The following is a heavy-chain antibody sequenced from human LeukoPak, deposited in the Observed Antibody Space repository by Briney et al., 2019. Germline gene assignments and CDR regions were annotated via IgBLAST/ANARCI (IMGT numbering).Heavy chain of an antibody. D-gene: IGHD3-10*01. CDR2: IYHSGST. Sequence: PQTLSLTCTVSGGSISSGGYYWSWIRQPPGKGLEWIGYIYHSGSTYYNPSLKSRVTISVDTSKNQFSLKLSSVTAADTAVYYCASLGPLYYGSGPSWGQGTLVTVSS. CDR1: GGSISSGGYY. V-gene: IGHV4-30-2*01. CDR3: ASLGPLYYGSGPS. J-gene: IGHJ5*02.